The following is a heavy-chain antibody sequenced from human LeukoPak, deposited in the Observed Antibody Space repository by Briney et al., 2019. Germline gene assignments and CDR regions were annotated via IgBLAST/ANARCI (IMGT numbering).Heavy chain of an antibody. CDR1: GFTFSSYS. V-gene: IGHV3-21*01. CDR2: ISSSSSYI. Sequence: PGGSLRLSCAASGFTFSSYSMNWVRQAPGKGLEWVSSISSSSSYIYYADSVKGRFTISRDNAKNSLYLQMNSLRAKDTAVYYCARMRSGSFGMDYWGQGTLVTVSS. J-gene: IGHJ4*02. D-gene: IGHD1-26*01. CDR3: ARMRSGSFGMDY.